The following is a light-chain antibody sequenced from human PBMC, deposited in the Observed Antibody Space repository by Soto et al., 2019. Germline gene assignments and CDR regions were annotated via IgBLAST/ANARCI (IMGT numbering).Light chain of an antibody. Sequence: DIQVTQSPSTLSAFVGDRVILTCRASQNVNIWLAWYQQRPRKAPKLLIYKTSSLESGVPSRFSGSGSGTEFTLTISSLETDDFGTYCCLHYNSLPYTVGQGTKLEIK. V-gene: IGKV1-5*03. CDR3: LHYNSLPYT. CDR2: KTS. J-gene: IGKJ2*01. CDR1: QNVNIW.